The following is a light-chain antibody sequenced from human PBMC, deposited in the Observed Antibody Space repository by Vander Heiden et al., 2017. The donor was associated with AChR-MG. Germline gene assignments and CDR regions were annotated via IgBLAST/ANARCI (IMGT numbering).Light chain of an antibody. CDR2: DAS. Sequence: DTQMTQSPSSLSASVGDRVTITCGASQGIRSDLGWYQQKPGQAPKRLIYDASNLQSGVPSRFSGSGFGTEFTLTISSLQPEDFATYYCLQHNTHPNTFGQGTKLEIK. J-gene: IGKJ2*01. CDR1: QGIRSD. CDR3: LQHNTHPNT. V-gene: IGKV1-17*01.